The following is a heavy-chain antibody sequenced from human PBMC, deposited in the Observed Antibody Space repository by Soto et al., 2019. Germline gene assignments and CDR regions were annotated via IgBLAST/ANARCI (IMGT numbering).Heavy chain of an antibody. Sequence: QLQLQESGSGLVKPSQTLSLTCAVSGGSISSGGYSWSWIRQPPGKGLEWIGYIYQSGSTYYNPSLQSRVTISLDRSKTQFSLKLSSVTAADTAVYYCARAGGWRAVAVDYWGQGTLVTVSS. D-gene: IGHD6-19*01. J-gene: IGHJ4*02. CDR1: GGSISSGGYS. CDR3: ARAGGWRAVAVDY. CDR2: IYQSGST. V-gene: IGHV4-30-2*01.